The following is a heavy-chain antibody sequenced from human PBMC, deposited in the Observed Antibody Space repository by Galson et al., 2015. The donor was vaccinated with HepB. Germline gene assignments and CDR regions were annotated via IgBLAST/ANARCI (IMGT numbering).Heavy chain of an antibody. Sequence: SLRLSCAASGFTFSSYGMHWVRQAPGKGLEWVAVIWYDGSNKYYADSVKGRFTISRDNSKNTLYLRMNSLRAEDTAVYYCAREYSGYALMSGHFDYWGQGTLVTVSS. V-gene: IGHV3-33*01. J-gene: IGHJ4*02. CDR1: GFTFSSYG. D-gene: IGHD5-12*01. CDR2: IWYDGSNK. CDR3: AREYSGYALMSGHFDY.